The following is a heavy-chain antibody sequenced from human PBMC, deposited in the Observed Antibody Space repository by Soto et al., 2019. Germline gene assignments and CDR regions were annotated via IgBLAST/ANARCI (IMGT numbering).Heavy chain of an antibody. CDR2: IDPSDSYT. CDR1: GYSFTSYW. J-gene: IGHJ5*02. D-gene: IGHD3-10*01. V-gene: IGHV5-10-1*01. CDR3: ARLGGYYGSGSYFRFDP. Sequence: EVQLVQSGAEVKKPGESLRISCKGSGYSFTSYWISWVRQMPGKGLEWVGRIDPSDSYTNYSPSFQGHVTISADKSISTAYLQGSSLKASDTAMYYCARLGGYYGSGSYFRFDPWGQGTLVTVSS.